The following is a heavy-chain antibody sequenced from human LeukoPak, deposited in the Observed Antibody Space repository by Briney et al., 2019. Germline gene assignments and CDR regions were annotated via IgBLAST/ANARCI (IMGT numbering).Heavy chain of an antibody. J-gene: IGHJ2*01. V-gene: IGHV5-51*01. CDR2: SYPGDSDA. Sequence: GESLKISCKGSGYSLFTYWIVWVRQMPGKGLEGMGISYPGDSDARYSPSFQDQGTVSADKSIRTAFLQWRSLKAADTAMYYCARRLTHQYWYLDLWGRGTLVTVSS. CDR1: GYSLFTYW. D-gene: IGHD3-22*01. CDR3: ARRLTHQYWYLDL.